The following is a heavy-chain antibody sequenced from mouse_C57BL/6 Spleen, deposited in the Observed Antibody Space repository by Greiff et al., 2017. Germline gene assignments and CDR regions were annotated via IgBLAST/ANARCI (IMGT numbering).Heavy chain of an antibody. V-gene: IGHV5-4*03. CDR2: ISDGGSYT. CDR3: ARAPDY. J-gene: IGHJ2*01. Sequence: EVKLVESGAGLVKPGGSLKLSCAASGFTFSSYAMSWVRQTPEKRLEWVATISDGGSYTYYPDNVKGRFTISRDNAKNNLYMQMSHLKSEDTAMYYCARAPDYWGQGTTRTVSS. CDR1: GFTFSSYA.